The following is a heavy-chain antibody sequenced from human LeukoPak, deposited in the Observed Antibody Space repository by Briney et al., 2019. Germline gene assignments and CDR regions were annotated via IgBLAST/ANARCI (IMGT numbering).Heavy chain of an antibody. CDR1: GGSISDGGFY. J-gene: IGHJ5*02. Sequence: SQTLSLTCTVSGGSISDGGFYWSWIRQHPEKGLEWIGYIYYSGSTYYNPTLESRVTMSVDTSMKQFSLKLKSVTAADTAVYYCARDGDCTRAICYGRIGNFFDPWGQGILVTVSS. CDR3: ARDGDCTRAICYGRIGNFFDP. V-gene: IGHV4-31*03. CDR2: IYYSGST. D-gene: IGHD2-2*01.